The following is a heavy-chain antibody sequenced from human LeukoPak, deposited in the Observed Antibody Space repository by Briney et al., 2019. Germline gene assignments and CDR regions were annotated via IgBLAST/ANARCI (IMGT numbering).Heavy chain of an antibody. V-gene: IGHV4-61*02. CDR1: GDSISSGDYY. Sequence: SQTLSLTCTVSGDSISSGDYYWSWIRQPAGKGLEWIGRIYTSGSTNYNPSLKSRVTMSVDTSKNQFSLKLSSVTAADTAVYYCARDGLGDWFDPWGQGTLVTVSS. CDR2: IYTSGST. J-gene: IGHJ5*02. D-gene: IGHD3-16*01. CDR3: ARDGLGDWFDP.